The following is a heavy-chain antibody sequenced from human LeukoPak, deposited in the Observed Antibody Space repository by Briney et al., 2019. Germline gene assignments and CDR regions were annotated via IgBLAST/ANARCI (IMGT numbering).Heavy chain of an antibody. CDR3: AREGISARFGGLVDYFDY. CDR2: INPNSGGT. V-gene: IGHV1-2*02. Sequence: ASVKVSCKASGYTFTGYYMHWVRQAPGQGLEWMGWINPNSGGTNYAQKFQGRVTMTRDTSISTAYMELSRLRSDDTAVYYCAREGISARFGGLVDYFDYWGQGTLVTVSS. J-gene: IGHJ4*02. D-gene: IGHD3-10*01. CDR1: GYTFTGYY.